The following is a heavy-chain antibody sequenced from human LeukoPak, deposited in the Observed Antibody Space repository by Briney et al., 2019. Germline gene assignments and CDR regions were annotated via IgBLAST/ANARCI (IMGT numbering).Heavy chain of an antibody. V-gene: IGHV4-39*07. CDR3: ARVVTVVRGVPGSPAIDY. CDR1: GGSISRSSYY. D-gene: IGHD3-10*01. Sequence: PSGTLSLTCTVSGGSISRSSYYWGWIRQPPGKGLEWIGSIYYSGSTYYNPSLKSRVTISVDTSKNQFSLKLSSVTAADTAVYYCARVVTVVRGVPGSPAIDYWGQGTLVTVSS. CDR2: IYYSGST. J-gene: IGHJ4*02.